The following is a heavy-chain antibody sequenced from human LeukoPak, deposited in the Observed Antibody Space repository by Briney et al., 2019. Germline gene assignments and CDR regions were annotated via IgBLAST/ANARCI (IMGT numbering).Heavy chain of an antibody. CDR2: IVGSGYTT. D-gene: IGHD3-16*01. V-gene: IGHV3-23*01. CDR3: AAARIMITFGGAKSDY. J-gene: IGHJ4*02. CDR1: GFTFINYA. Sequence: PGGSLRLSCAASGFTFINYAMSWVRQAPGKGLEWVSAIVGSGYTTYYADSVKGRFTISRDNSKNTLYLQMNSLRAEDTAVYYCAAARIMITFGGAKSDYWGQGTLVTVSS.